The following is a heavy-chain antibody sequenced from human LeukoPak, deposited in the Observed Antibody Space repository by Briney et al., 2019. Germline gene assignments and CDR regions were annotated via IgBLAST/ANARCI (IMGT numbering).Heavy chain of an antibody. Sequence: GASVKVSCEASGYTFTSYYMHWVRQAPGQGLEWMGIINPSGGSTSYAQKFQGRVTMTRDTSTSTVYMELSSLRSEDMAVYYCARETTLREAASETWGQGTLVTVSS. CDR3: ARETTLREAASET. D-gene: IGHD2-15*01. J-gene: IGHJ4*02. CDR1: GYTFTSYY. CDR2: INPSGGST. V-gene: IGHV1-46*01.